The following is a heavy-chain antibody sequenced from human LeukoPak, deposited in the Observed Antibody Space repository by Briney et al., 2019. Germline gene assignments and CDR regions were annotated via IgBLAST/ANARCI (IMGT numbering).Heavy chain of an antibody. D-gene: IGHD3-3*01. CDR3: ARAERNAGVFDY. Sequence: TGGSLRLSCAASGFTFSNYNMNWVRQAPGKGLEWVSAISGSGGSTYYADSVKGRFTISRDNSKNTLYLQMNSLRAEDTAVYYCARAERNAGVFDYWGQGTLVIVSS. CDR2: ISGSGGST. V-gene: IGHV3-23*01. J-gene: IGHJ4*02. CDR1: GFTFSNYN.